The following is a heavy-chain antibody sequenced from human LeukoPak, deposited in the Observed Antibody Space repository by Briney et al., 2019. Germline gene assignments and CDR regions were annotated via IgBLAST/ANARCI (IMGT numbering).Heavy chain of an antibody. CDR2: INPSGGST. V-gene: IGHV1-46*01. CDR1: GYTFTSYY. CDR3: ARGPGGYDFWVDY. J-gene: IGHJ4*02. Sequence: ASVKVSCKASGYTFTSYYMHWLRQAPEQGHERMGIINPSGGSTSYAQKFQVRGTMTRDTSTRTVYMELSSLRSEDTAVYECARGPGGYDFWVDYWGQGTLVTVSS. D-gene: IGHD3-3*01.